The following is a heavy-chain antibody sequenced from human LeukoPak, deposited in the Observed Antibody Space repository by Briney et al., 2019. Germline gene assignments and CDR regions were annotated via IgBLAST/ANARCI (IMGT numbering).Heavy chain of an antibody. V-gene: IGHV4-59*08. CDR3: ARHKSVMAARVGFDY. CDR1: GGSISSYY. Sequence: SETLSLTCTVSGGSISSYYWSWIRQPPGKGLEWIGYIYYSGSTNYNPSLKSRVTISVDTSKNQFSLKLSSVTAADTAVYYCARHKSVMAARVGFDYWGQGTLVTVSS. D-gene: IGHD6-6*01. CDR2: IYYSGST. J-gene: IGHJ4*02.